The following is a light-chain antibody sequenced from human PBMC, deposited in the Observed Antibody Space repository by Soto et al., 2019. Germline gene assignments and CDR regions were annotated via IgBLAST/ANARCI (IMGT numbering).Light chain of an antibody. CDR2: YDD. J-gene: IGLJ1*01. CDR1: SSNIGNNA. Sequence: QSVLTQPPSVSEAPRQRVTISCSGSSSNIGNNAVNWYQQLPGKAPKLLIYYDDLLPPGVSDRFSGSKSGTSASLAISGLQSEDEADYYCATWDDRLNGHVFGNGTKVTVL. V-gene: IGLV1-36*01. CDR3: ATWDDRLNGHV.